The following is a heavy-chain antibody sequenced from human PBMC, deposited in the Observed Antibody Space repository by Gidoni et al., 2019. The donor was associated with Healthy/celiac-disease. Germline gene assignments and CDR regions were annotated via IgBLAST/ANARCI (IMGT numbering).Heavy chain of an antibody. Sequence: QVQLQESGPGLVKPSETLSLTCTVAGGSISSYYWSWIRQPAGKGLEWLGRIYTSGGTNYHPSLKSRVTMSVDTSKNQFSLKLSSVTAADTAVYYCARDTHHAYGDYVGYYYYGMDVWGQGTTVTVSS. CDR3: ARDTHHAYGDYVGYYYYGMDV. J-gene: IGHJ6*02. CDR2: IYTSGGT. CDR1: GGSISSYY. V-gene: IGHV4-4*07. D-gene: IGHD4-17*01.